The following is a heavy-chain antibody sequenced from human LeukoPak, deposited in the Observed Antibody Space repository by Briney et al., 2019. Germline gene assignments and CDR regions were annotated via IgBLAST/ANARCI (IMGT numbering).Heavy chain of an antibody. CDR2: LKEDVGGK. Sequence: GGSLSLSCAASGFSFSSYWMSWVRQAPGKGLEWVASLKEDVGGKYYVDSVKGRFTISRDNSKNTLYLQMNSLRAEDTAVYYCAKDRGYCSSTSCPSNWFDPWGQGTLVTVSS. D-gene: IGHD2-2*01. CDR3: AKDRGYCSSTSCPSNWFDP. V-gene: IGHV3-7*01. CDR1: GFSFSSYW. J-gene: IGHJ5*02.